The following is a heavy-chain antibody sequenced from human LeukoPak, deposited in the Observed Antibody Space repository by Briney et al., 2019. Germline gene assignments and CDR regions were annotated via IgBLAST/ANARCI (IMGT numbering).Heavy chain of an antibody. Sequence: SETLSLTCTVSGGSISSSSYYWGWIRQPPGKGLEWIGSIYYSGSTYYNPSLKSRVTISVDTSKIQFSLKLSSVTAADTAVYYCARQLGYCSSTSCYADKVDYWGQGTLVTVSS. CDR2: IYYSGST. CDR1: GGSISSSSYY. J-gene: IGHJ4*02. V-gene: IGHV4-39*01. CDR3: ARQLGYCSSTSCYADKVDY. D-gene: IGHD2-2*01.